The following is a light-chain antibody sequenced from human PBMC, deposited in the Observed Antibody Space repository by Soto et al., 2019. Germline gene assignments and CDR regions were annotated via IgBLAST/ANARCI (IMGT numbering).Light chain of an antibody. CDR2: AAS. CDR3: QHYERYPPT. Sequence: ESVLTQSPGTLSLSPGERATLSCRASQSITSDFLAWYQQKVGQAPRLLIYAASSRATGFPGRFSGSGSGTDFTLSISRLESEDFAVYYCQHYERYPPTFGGGTKVEIK. CDR1: QSITSDF. J-gene: IGKJ4*01. V-gene: IGKV3-20*01.